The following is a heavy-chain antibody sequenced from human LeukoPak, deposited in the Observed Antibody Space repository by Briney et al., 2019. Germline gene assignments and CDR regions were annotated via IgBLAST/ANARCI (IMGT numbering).Heavy chain of an antibody. CDR1: GGSISSYH. Sequence: SETLSLTCAVSGGSISSYHWSWIRQPPGKGLEWIGYIYYSGSTNYNPSLKSRVTISVDTSKNQFSLKLSSVTAADSAVYYCARVVGVATIYGRYFDYWGQGTLVTVSS. J-gene: IGHJ4*02. CDR3: ARVVGVATIYGRYFDY. V-gene: IGHV4-59*08. CDR2: IYYSGST. D-gene: IGHD5-12*01.